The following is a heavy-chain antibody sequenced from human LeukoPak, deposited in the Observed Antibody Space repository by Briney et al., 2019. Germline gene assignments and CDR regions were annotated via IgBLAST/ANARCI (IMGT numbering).Heavy chain of an antibody. V-gene: IGHV4-61*01. D-gene: IGHD3-10*01. Sequence: SETLSLTCSVSGASVRSDSHYWSWIRQPPGKGLERIGNVYYSGRTAYSPSLKSRVTISVDISKNQFSLQLNSVTAADTGVYFCASNFRGYYFGFEGYFDLWGRGTLVTVSS. J-gene: IGHJ2*01. CDR3: ASNFRGYYFGFEGYFDL. CDR2: VYYSGRT. CDR1: GASVRSDSHY.